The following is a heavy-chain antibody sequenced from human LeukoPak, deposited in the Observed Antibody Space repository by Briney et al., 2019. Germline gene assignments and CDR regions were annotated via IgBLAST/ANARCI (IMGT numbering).Heavy chain of an antibody. J-gene: IGHJ4*02. CDR3: TTDGDVDTAMARDS. CDR2: IKSKTDGGTT. Sequence: GGSLRLSCTASGFTFSSYSMNWVRQAPGKGLEWVGRIKSKTDGGTTDYAAPVKGRFTISRDDSKNTLYLQMNSLKTEDTAVYYCTTDGDVDTAMARDSWGQGTLVTVSS. V-gene: IGHV3-15*01. CDR1: GFTFSSYS. D-gene: IGHD5-18*01.